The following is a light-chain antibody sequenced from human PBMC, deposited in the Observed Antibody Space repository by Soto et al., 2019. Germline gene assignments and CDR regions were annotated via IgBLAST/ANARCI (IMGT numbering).Light chain of an antibody. V-gene: IGKV3-11*01. J-gene: IGKJ5*01. CDR2: VAS. Sequence: EIVLTQSPATLSLSPGERATLSCRASQSVSSYLAWFQQKPGQAPRPLIYVASNRATGIPARFSGSWSGTDFTLTISSLEPEDFAVYYCQQRSNWPLTFGQGTRLEIK. CDR1: QSVSSY. CDR3: QQRSNWPLT.